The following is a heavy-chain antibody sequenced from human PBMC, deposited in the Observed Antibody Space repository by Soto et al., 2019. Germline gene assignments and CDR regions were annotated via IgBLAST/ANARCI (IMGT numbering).Heavy chain of an antibody. CDR3: VADLAFCGGYCHSGPGNWFGP. Sequence: QLQLQESGPGLVKPSETLSLTCTVSGGSISSGTYYWDWIRQTPGKGLAWIGSVYYSGSTEYNPSLKSRITISVDASKNQFSLKMNSVTAADTAVYYCVADLAFCGGYCHSGPGNWFGPWGQGSLVTVSS. D-gene: IGHD2-21*02. V-gene: IGHV4-39*01. J-gene: IGHJ5*02. CDR1: GGSISSGTYY. CDR2: VYYSGST.